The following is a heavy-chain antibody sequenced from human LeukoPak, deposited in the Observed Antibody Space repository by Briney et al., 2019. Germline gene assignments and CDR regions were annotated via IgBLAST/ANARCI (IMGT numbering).Heavy chain of an antibody. J-gene: IGHJ4*02. Sequence: SETLSLTCTVSGGSISSNYWSWIRQPPGKGLEWIGYIYYSGSTTYNPSLKSRVTISVDTSKNKFSLKLSSVTAADTAVYYCARVPISTTARGYFDYWGQGTLVTVSS. V-gene: IGHV4-59*01. CDR2: IYYSGST. CDR1: GGSISSNY. CDR3: ARVPISTTARGYFDY. D-gene: IGHD4-17*01.